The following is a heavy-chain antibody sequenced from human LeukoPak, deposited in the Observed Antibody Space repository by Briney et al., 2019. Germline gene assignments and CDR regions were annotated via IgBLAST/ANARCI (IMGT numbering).Heavy chain of an antibody. J-gene: IGHJ4*02. D-gene: IGHD1-14*01. CDR2: IYYSGST. Sequence: PSETLSLTCAVYGGSFSGYYWSWIRQHPGKGLEWIGYIYYSGSTYYNPSLKSRVTISVDTSKNQFSLKLSSVTAADTAVYYCAREVRSNRRADYWGQGTLVTVSS. V-gene: IGHV4-31*11. CDR3: AREVRSNRRADY. CDR1: GGSFSGYY.